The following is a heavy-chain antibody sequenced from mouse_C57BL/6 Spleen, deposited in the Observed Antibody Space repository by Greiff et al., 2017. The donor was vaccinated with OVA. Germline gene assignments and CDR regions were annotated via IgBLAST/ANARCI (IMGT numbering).Heavy chain of an antibody. CDR1: GYTFTSYW. D-gene: IGHD2-2*01. Sequence: QVQLQQPGAELVMPGASVKLSCKASGYTFTSYWMHWVKQRPGQGLEWIGEIDPSDSYTNYNQKFKGKSTLTVDKSSSTAYMQLSSLTSEDSAVYDYARGEYGWYYAKGYWGKGATVTVAS. V-gene: IGHV1-69*01. CDR3: ARGEYGWYYAKGY. J-gene: IGHJ4*01. CDR2: IDPSDSYT.